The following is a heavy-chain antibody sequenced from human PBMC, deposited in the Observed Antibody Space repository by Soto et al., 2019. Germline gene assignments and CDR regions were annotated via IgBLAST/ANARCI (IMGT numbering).Heavy chain of an antibody. V-gene: IGHV1-8*01. CDR2: MNPNSGNT. CDR1: GYTFTSYD. CDR3: ARVVASSMVRGENWFDP. D-gene: IGHD3-10*01. J-gene: IGHJ5*02. Sequence: GASVKVCCKASGYTFTSYDINWVRQATGQGLEWMGWMNPNSGNTGYAQKFQGRVTMTRNTSISTAYMELSSLRSEDTAVYYCARVVASSMVRGENWFDPWGQGTLVTVSS.